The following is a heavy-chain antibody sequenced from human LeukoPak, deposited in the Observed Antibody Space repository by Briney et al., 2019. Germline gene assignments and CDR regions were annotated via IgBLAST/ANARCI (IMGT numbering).Heavy chain of an antibody. V-gene: IGHV3-7*05. Sequence: GGSLRLLWAASGFTFSRYWMRWVRQAPGKGLEWVANIKPDGSEKYYVDSVKGRFTISRDNAKNSLYLQMNSLRAEDTAVYYCARDNSGSDPEHWARWGQGTLVIVSS. J-gene: IGHJ4*02. CDR2: IKPDGSEK. CDR3: ARDNSGSDPEHWAR. D-gene: IGHD5-12*01. CDR1: GFTFSRYW.